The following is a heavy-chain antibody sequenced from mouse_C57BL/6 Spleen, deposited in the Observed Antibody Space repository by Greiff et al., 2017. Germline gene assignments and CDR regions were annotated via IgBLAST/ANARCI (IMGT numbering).Heavy chain of an antibody. Sequence: VQLQESDAELVKPGASVKISCQVSGYTFTDDNIHWMKKRPEQGLEWIGYIYPRDGSTKYNAKFKGKATLTADKSSSQAYMQLNSLTSADSAVSFCAREVYYRGYCFAYWGQGTTLTVSA. J-gene: IGHJ2*01. CDR1: GYTFTDDN. CDR3: AREVYYRGYCFAY. D-gene: IGHD1-1*01. V-gene: IGHV1-78*01. CDR2: IYPRDGST.